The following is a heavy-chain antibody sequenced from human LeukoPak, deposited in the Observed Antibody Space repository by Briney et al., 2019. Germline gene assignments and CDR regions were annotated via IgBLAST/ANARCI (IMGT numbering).Heavy chain of an antibody. CDR2: IYYSGST. J-gene: IGHJ3*02. D-gene: IGHD4-17*01. V-gene: IGHV4-31*03. Sequence: SETLSLTCTVSGGSTSSGGYYWSWIRQHPGKGLEWIGYIYYSGSTYYNPSLKSRVTISVDTSKNQFSLKLSSVTAADTAVYYCARGDGSVTTHAFDIWGQGTMVTVSS. CDR1: GGSTSSGGYY. CDR3: ARGDGSVTTHAFDI.